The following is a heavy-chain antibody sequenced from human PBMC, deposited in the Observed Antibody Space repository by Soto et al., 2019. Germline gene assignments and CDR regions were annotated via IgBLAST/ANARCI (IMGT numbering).Heavy chain of an antibody. CDR3: ARRLGSLPTANLDL. J-gene: IGHJ2*01. CDR2: LSSSSRFT. CDR1: GFPFGVYY. D-gene: IGHD1-1*01. Sequence: GGSLTLSCEASGFPFGVYYMSWIRQSPERGLEWLSFLSSSSRFTKYADSVRGRFTISRDNTKNALYVQMNSLWAEDTAVYYCARRLGSLPTANLDLWGRGTLVTVSS. V-gene: IGHV3-11*06.